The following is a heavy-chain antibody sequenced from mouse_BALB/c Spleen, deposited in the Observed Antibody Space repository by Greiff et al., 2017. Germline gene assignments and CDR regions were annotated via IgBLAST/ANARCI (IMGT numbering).Heavy chain of an antibody. D-gene: IGHD1-1*01. CDR2: IRNKANGYTT. CDR3: AREDYYGSSYFDY. Sequence: EVKLMESGGGLVQPGGSLRLSCATSGFTFTDYYMSWVRQPPGKALEWLGFIRNKANGYTTEYSASVKGRFTISRDNSQSILYLQMNTLRAEDSATYYCAREDYYGSSYFDYWGQGTTLTVSS. J-gene: IGHJ2*01. V-gene: IGHV7-3*02. CDR1: GFTFTDYY.